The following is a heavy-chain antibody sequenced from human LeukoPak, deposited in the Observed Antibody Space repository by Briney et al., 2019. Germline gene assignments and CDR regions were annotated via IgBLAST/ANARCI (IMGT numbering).Heavy chain of an antibody. V-gene: IGHV4-34*01. Sequence: SETLSLTCAVYGGSFSGYYWSWIRQPPGKGLEWIGEINHSGSTNYNPSLKSRVTISVDTSKNQFSLKLSSVTAADTAVYYCARVVFITIFGVVINSHYYYMDVWGKGTTVTVSS. J-gene: IGHJ6*03. CDR1: GGSFSGYY. D-gene: IGHD3-3*01. CDR2: INHSGST. CDR3: ARVVFITIFGVVINSHYYYMDV.